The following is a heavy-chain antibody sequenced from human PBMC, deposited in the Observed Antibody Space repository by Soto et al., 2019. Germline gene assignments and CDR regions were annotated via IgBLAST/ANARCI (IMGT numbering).Heavy chain of an antibody. J-gene: IGHJ4*02. Sequence: QVQLVQSGAEVKKPGASVKISCTASGYTFIIYNIHWVRQAPGQRLEWMGWINAGNGVTKYSQKFQDRITFSRDTSASAVYMELSSLRSEDTAVYYCARDTSDYWGQGTLVTVSS. CDR1: GYTFIIYN. V-gene: IGHV1-3*01. CDR3: ARDTSDY. CDR2: INAGNGVT.